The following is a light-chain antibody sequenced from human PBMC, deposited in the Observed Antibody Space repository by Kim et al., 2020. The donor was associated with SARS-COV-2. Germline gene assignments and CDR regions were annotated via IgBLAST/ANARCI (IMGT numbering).Light chain of an antibody. CDR3: QQYNKWPPRT. J-gene: IGKJ1*01. Sequence: SHGERATLSCRASQSVSSNLAWYQQKPGQAPRLLIYGASTRATGIPARFSGSGSGTEFTLTISSLQSEDFAVYYCQQYNKWPPRTFGQGTKVDIK. CDR2: GAS. V-gene: IGKV3-15*01. CDR1: QSVSSN.